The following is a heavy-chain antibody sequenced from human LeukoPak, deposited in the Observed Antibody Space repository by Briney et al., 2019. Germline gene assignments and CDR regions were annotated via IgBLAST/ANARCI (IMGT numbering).Heavy chain of an antibody. D-gene: IGHD2-15*01. CDR2: INSDGSST. J-gene: IGHJ5*02. Sequence: SGGSLRLSCAASGFTFSSYWMHWVRQAPGKGLVWVSRINSDGSSTSYADSVKGRFTISRDNAKNTLYLQMNSLRAEDTAVYYCARGGMVYSVVAAKLAMFDPWGQGTLVTVSS. CDR3: ARGGMVYSVVAAKLAMFDP. V-gene: IGHV3-74*01. CDR1: GFTFSSYW.